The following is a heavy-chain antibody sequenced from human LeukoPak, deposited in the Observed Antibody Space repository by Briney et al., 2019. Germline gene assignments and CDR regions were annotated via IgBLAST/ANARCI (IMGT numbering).Heavy chain of an antibody. D-gene: IGHD4-17*01. J-gene: IGHJ4*02. V-gene: IGHV4-39*01. CDR1: GGSISSSSYY. Sequence: PSETLSLTCTVSGGSISSSSYYWGWIRLPPGKGLEWIGSIYYSGTTYYNPSLKSRVTTSVDTSKNQFSLKLSSVTAADTAVYYCVSSLRSDDYWGQGTLVTVSS. CDR2: IYYSGTT. CDR3: VSSLRSDDY.